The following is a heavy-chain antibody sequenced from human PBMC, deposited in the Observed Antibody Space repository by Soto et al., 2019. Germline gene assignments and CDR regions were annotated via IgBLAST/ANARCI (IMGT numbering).Heavy chain of an antibody. V-gene: IGHV2-70*01. Sequence: GRTLVNPTQTLTLTFTFSGFSLRSISGFVSWIRQPPGKALEWLALIDWDDDKYYSTFLKTRLTISKDTSRNQVVLTMTKMDPVDTATYFCARTRLSGGRYTFFDYWGQGALVTVSS. D-gene: IGHD1-26*01. CDR3: ARTRLSGGRYTFFDY. J-gene: IGHJ4*02. CDR2: IDWDDDK. CDR1: GFSLRSISGF.